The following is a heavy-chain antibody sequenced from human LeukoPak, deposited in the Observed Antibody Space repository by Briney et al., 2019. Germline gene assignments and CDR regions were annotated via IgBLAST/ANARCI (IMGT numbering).Heavy chain of an antibody. Sequence: SQTLSLTCTVSGGSISSGDYYWSWIRQPPGKGLEWIGYIYYSGSTYCNPSLKSRVTISVDTSKNQFSLKLSSVTAADTAVYYCARPYAGIGDAFDIWGQGTMVTVSS. CDR3: ARPYAGIGDAFDI. V-gene: IGHV4-30-4*08. CDR1: GGSISSGDYY. D-gene: IGHD2-8*01. J-gene: IGHJ3*02. CDR2: IYYSGST.